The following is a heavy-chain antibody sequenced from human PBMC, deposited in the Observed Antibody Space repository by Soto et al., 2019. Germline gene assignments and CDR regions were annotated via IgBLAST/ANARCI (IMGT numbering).Heavy chain of an antibody. D-gene: IGHD3-22*01. V-gene: IGHV1-46*01. CDR3: TVLYYYDSSGYPDY. J-gene: IGHJ4*02. CDR1: GYTLTSYF. Sequence: GASVKVSCKASGYTLTSYFMHWVRQAPGQGLEWMGVINPSGVSTSYAQKFQGRVTMTRDTSTNTVYMELSSLRFEDTAVYYCTVLYYYDSSGYPDYWGQGTLVTVSS. CDR2: INPSGVST.